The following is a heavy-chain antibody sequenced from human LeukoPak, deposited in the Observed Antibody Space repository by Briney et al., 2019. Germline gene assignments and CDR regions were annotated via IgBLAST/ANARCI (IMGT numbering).Heavy chain of an antibody. CDR2: IYPGDSDT. V-gene: IGHV5-51*01. J-gene: IGHJ5*02. Sequence: GESLKISCKGSGYSFTSYWIGWVRQMPGKGLEWMGIIYPGDSDTGYSPSFQGQVTISADKSISTAYLQWSSLKASDTAMYYCARSAPTAYYGSGRGIGFDPWGQGTLVTVSS. CDR3: ARSAPTAYYGSGRGIGFDP. D-gene: IGHD3-10*01. CDR1: GYSFTSYW.